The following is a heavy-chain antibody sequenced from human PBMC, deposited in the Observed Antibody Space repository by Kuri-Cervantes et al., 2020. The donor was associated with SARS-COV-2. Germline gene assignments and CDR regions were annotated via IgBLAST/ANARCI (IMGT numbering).Heavy chain of an antibody. D-gene: IGHD5/OR15-5a*01. V-gene: IGHV4-39*07. CDR2: IYYTGST. CDR3: ARGVPGF. CDR1: GGSISTTNYY. J-gene: IGHJ4*02. Sequence: GSLRLSCAVSGGSISTTNYYWAWIRQPPGKGPEWIASIYYTGSTNCNPSLKSRVTISVDTSKNQFSLKLTSVTAADTAVYYCARGVPGFWGPGTLVTVSS.